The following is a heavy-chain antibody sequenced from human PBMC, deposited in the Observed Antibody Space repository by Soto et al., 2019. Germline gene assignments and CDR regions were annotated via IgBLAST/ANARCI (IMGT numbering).Heavy chain of an antibody. D-gene: IGHD5-12*01. Sequence: EVQLVESGGGLVKPGGSLRLSCAASGFTFSSYSMNWVRQAPGKGLEWVSSISSSSSYIYYADSVKGRFTISRDNAKNSLYLQMNSLRAEDTAVYYCARGYCGPKDAFDIWGQGTMVTVSS. J-gene: IGHJ3*02. V-gene: IGHV3-21*01. CDR2: ISSSSSYI. CDR3: ARGYCGPKDAFDI. CDR1: GFTFSSYS.